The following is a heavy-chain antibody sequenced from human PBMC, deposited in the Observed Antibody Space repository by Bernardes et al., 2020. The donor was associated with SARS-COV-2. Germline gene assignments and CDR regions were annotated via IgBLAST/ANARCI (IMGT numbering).Heavy chain of an antibody. CDR2: VNSVGSGT. CDR1: GFTFSTYW. Sequence: GGSLRLSCAASGFTFSTYWMHWVRQAPGKGLEWVSRVNSVGSGTSYADSVKGRFTISRDNAKSTLFLHMNSLRAEDTAVYFCASGSSVPYYYDTSNPHYYNYYGMDVWGQGTTVIVSS. CDR3: ASGSSVPYYYDTSNPHYYNYYGMDV. J-gene: IGHJ6*02. D-gene: IGHD3-22*01. V-gene: IGHV3-74*01.